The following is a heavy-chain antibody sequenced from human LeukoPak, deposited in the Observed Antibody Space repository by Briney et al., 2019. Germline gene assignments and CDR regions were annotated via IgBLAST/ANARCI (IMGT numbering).Heavy chain of an antibody. Sequence: ASVKVSCKTSGYTFTGYHIHWVRQAPGQGLEWMGWINPNSGDTSYAQKFQGRVAMTTDTSISTAYMELSRLTSDHTAVYYCARDGAFDIWGQGTMVTASS. V-gene: IGHV1-2*02. CDR1: GYTFTGYH. CDR3: ARDGAFDI. CDR2: INPNSGDT. J-gene: IGHJ3*02.